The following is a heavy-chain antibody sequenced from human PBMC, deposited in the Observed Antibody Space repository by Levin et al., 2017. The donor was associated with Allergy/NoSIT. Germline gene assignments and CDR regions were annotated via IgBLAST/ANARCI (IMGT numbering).Heavy chain of an antibody. J-gene: IGHJ5*02. Sequence: ASVKVSCKASGYTFTGYYMHWVRQVPGEGLEWMGWINPKSGGTHYAENFQGRVTMTRDTSITTAYMELSSLRFDDTAVYYCARERGEGATSDWFDPWGQGTLVTVSS. CDR2: INPKSGGT. CDR3: ARERGEGATSDWFDP. CDR1: GYTFTGYY. D-gene: IGHD1-26*01. V-gene: IGHV1-2*02.